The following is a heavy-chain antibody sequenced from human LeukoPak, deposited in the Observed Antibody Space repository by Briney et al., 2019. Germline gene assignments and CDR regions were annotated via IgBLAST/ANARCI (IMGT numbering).Heavy chain of an antibody. D-gene: IGHD3-22*01. V-gene: IGHV3-48*03. CDR3: ARPMYYYDSSGYHHFYYYGMDV. Sequence: GGSLRLSCAASGFTFSSYEMSWVRQAPGKGLEWVSYISSSGSTIYYADSVKGRFTISRDNAKNSLYLQMNSLRAEDTAVYYCARPMYYYDSSGYHHFYYYGMDVWGQGTTVTVSS. CDR1: GFTFSSYE. CDR2: ISSSGSTI. J-gene: IGHJ6*02.